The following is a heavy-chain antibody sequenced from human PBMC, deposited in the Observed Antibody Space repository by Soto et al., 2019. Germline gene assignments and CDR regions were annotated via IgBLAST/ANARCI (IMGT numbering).Heavy chain of an antibody. D-gene: IGHD2-15*01. Sequence: PGGSLRLSCVTSGFTSSSYAMSWVRQSPGKGLEWVSSISSSGDTSYNADSVKGRFSISRDNVKNTVYLQMDSLRADDTAVYFCAKVRSAVVGAATNYWGQGTLVTVSS. CDR1: GFTSSSYA. CDR3: AKVRSAVVGAATNY. V-gene: IGHV3-23*01. J-gene: IGHJ4*02. CDR2: ISSSGDTS.